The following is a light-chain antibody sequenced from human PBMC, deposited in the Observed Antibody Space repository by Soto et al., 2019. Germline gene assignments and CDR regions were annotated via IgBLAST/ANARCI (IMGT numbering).Light chain of an antibody. CDR2: AAS. Sequence: DIQMTQSPSSVSASVGDRVTITCRASQGISTWLAWYQQKPGRAPKLLIYAASSLQSGVPSRFISSGSGTDFTLTINNLQHDHFATYYYQQAGSVPPFIFGQGTKVEIK. J-gene: IGKJ2*01. CDR3: QQAGSVPPFI. V-gene: IGKV1-12*01. CDR1: QGISTW.